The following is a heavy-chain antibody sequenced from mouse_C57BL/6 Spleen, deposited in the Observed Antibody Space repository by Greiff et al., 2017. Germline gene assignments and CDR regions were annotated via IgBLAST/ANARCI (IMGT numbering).Heavy chain of an antibody. CDR3: AYYSSSHYFDY. J-gene: IGHJ2*01. V-gene: IGHV1-63*01. D-gene: IGHD2-5*01. Sequence: QVQLQQSGAELVRPGTSVKMSCKASGYTFTNYWIGWVKQRPGHGLEWIGDIYPGGGYTTYNEKFKGKATLTADNSSSTAYMQFSSLTSEDSAIYYCAYYSSSHYFDYWGQGTTLTVSS. CDR1: GYTFTNYW. CDR2: IYPGGGYT.